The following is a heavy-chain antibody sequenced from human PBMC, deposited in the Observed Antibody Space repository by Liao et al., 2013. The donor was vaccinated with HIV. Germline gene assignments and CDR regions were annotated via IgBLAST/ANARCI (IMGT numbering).Heavy chain of an antibody. CDR2: IYYSGST. J-gene: IGHJ4*02. CDR3: ARDLGVGGSGPTNY. Sequence: QLQLQESGPGLVKPSETLSLTCTVSGGSISSSSYYWGWIRQPPGKGLEWIGSIYYSGSTYYNPSLKSRVTISVDTSKNQFSLKLSSVTAADTAVYYCARDLGVGGSGPTNYWGQGTLVTVSS. D-gene: IGHD2-15*01. V-gene: IGHV4-39*07. CDR1: GGSISSSSYY.